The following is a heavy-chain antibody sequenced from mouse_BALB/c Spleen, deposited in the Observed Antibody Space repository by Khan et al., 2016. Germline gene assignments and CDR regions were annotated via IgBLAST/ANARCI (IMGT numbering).Heavy chain of an antibody. V-gene: IGHV1-7*01. CDR2: IDPGSDDT. D-gene: IGHD1-1*02. J-gene: IGHJ4*01. CDR1: GYTFTRFW. Sequence: VKLQESGAELAKPGASVKMSCKASGYTFTRFWMHWVKQRPGQGLEWIGYIDPGSDDTAYNQNFKDKATLTADKSSSTDYMLLSSLTSEASAVYFCVRWWYGESLYHTIDYWGQVISVTFSS. CDR3: VRWWYGESLYHTIDY.